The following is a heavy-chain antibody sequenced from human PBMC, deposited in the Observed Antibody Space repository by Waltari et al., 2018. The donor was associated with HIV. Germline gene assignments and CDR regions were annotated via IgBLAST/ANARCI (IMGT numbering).Heavy chain of an antibody. CDR3: ARALPRGTTWLAY. D-gene: IGHD2-2*01. CDR2: INPNSGGT. Sequence: QVQLVQPGAAGQKPGATVAVACTASGHTLTVYYMHWVRQAPGQGLEWMGWINPNSGGTNYAQKFQGRVTMTRDTSISTAYMELSRLRSDDTAVYYCARALPRGTTWLAYWGQGTLVTVSS. CDR1: GHTLTVYY. V-gene: IGHV1-2*02. J-gene: IGHJ4*02.